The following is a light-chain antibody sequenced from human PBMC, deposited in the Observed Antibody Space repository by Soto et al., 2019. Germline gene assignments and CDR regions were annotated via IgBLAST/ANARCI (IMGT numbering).Light chain of an antibody. J-gene: IGLJ2*01. V-gene: IGLV2-23*01. Sequence: QSVLTQPASVSGSPGQSITISCTGTSSDVGTYNLVSWYQQHPGKAPKLIISEGSKRPSGVSNRFSGSKSGNTASLTISGLQAEDEADYYCCSYAGSSTYVVFGGGTKVTVL. CDR3: CSYAGSSTYVV. CDR2: EGS. CDR1: SSDVGTYNL.